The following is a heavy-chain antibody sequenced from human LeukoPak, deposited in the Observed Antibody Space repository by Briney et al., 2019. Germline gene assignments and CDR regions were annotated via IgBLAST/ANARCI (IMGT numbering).Heavy chain of an antibody. D-gene: IGHD3-3*02. CDR1: GYTFTSYG. CDR2: ISAYNGNT. J-gene: IGHJ5*02. V-gene: IGHV1-18*01. CDR3: ARDPVRLAGGRLWFDP. Sequence: GASVKVSCKASGYTFTSYGISWVRQAPAQGLEWMGWISAYNGNTNYAQKLQGRVTMTTDTSTSTAYMELRSLRSDDTAVYYCARDPVRLAGGRLWFDPWGQGTLVTVSS.